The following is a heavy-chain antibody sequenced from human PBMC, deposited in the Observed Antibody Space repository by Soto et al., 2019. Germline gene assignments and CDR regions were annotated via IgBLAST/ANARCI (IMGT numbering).Heavy chain of an antibody. CDR2: IYYSGST. Sequence: LSLTCTVSGGSISSYYWSWIRQPPGKGLEWIGYIYYSGSTNYNPSLKSRVTISVDTSKNQFSLKLSSVTAADTAVYYCARSGPVWSDYYYYGMDVWGQGTTVTVSS. J-gene: IGHJ6*02. V-gene: IGHV4-59*01. CDR1: GGSISSYY. CDR3: ARSGPVWSDYYYYGMDV. D-gene: IGHD2-15*01.